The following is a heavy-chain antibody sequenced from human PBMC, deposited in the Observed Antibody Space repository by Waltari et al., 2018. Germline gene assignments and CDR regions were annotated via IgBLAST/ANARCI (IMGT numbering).Heavy chain of an antibody. CDR2: IYYSGST. CDR1: GGSISSSSYY. Sequence: QLQLQESGPGLVKPSETLSLTCTVSGGSISSSSYYWGWIRQPPGKGLEWIGSIYYSGSTYYNPSIKSLVTISVDTSKNQFSLKLSSVTAADTAVYYCARDWYGDAFDIWGQGTMVTVSS. CDR3: ARDWYGDAFDI. D-gene: IGHD6-13*01. V-gene: IGHV4-39*02. J-gene: IGHJ3*02.